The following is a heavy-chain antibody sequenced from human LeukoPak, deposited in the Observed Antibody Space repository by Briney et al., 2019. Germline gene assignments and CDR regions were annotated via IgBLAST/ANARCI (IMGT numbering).Heavy chain of an antibody. CDR1: GFTFDDYA. CDR2: ISWNSGSI. Sequence: GGSLRLSCAASGFTFDDYAMHWVRQAPGKGLEWVSGISWNSGSIGYADSVKGRFTISRDNAKNSLYLQMNSLRAEDMALYYCAKEMYSGYDLGDYYFDYWGQGTLVTVSS. D-gene: IGHD5-12*01. CDR3: AKEMYSGYDLGDYYFDY. V-gene: IGHV3-9*03. J-gene: IGHJ4*02.